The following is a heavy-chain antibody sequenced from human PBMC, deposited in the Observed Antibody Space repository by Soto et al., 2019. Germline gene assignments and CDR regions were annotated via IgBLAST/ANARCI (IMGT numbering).Heavy chain of an antibody. D-gene: IGHD6-13*01. CDR3: AKGIAAAGTGAYYYYYMDV. J-gene: IGHJ6*03. V-gene: IGHV3-23*01. CDR2: ISGSGGST. CDR1: GFTFSSYA. Sequence: PGGSLRLSCAASGFTFSSYAVSWVRQAPGKGLEWVSAISGSGGSTYYADSVKGRFTISRDNSKNTLYLQMNSLRAEDTAVYYCAKGIAAAGTGAYYYYYMDVWGKGSSVTVSS.